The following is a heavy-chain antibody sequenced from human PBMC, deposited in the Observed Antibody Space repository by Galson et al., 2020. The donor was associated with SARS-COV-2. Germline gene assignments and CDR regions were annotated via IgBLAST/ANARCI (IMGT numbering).Heavy chain of an antibody. CDR3: ASDLATDYYYCDGMDV. J-gene: IGHJ6*02. CDR1: GYTFTSYA. V-gene: IGHV7-4-1*02. D-gene: IGHD1-26*01. Sequence: ASVKVSCKASGYTFTSYAMNWVRQAPGQGLEWMGWINTNTGNPTYAQGFTGRFVFSLDTSVSTAYLQISSLKAEDTAVYYCASDLATDYYYCDGMDVWGQGTTVTVSS. CDR2: INTNTGNP.